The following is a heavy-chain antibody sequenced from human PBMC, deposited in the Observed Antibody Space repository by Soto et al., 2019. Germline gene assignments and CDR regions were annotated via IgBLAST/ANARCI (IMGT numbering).Heavy chain of an antibody. V-gene: IGHV1-69*01. Sequence: QVQLVQSGAEVKKPGSSVKVSCKASGGTFSSYAISWVRQAPGQGLEWMGGIIPIFGTANYAQKFQGRVTITADESTSTAYMELSSLRSEDTDVYYCARNPRCGGDFFNWFDPWGQGTLVTVSS. D-gene: IGHD2-21*02. J-gene: IGHJ5*02. CDR3: ARNPRCGGDFFNWFDP. CDR1: GGTFSSYA. CDR2: IIPIFGTA.